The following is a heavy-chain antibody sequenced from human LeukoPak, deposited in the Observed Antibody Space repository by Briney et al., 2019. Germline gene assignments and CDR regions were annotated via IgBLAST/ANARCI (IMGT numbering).Heavy chain of an antibody. CDR3: ARGLFYYDSSGHYFDY. CDR2: IIPILGIA. J-gene: IGHJ4*02. D-gene: IGHD3-22*01. CDR1: GGTFISYA. Sequence: ASVKVSCKASGGTFISYAISWVRQAPGQGLEWMGRIIPILGIANYAQKFQGRVTITADKSTSTAYMELSSLRSEDTAVYYCARGLFYYDSSGHYFDYWGQGTLVTVSS. V-gene: IGHV1-69*04.